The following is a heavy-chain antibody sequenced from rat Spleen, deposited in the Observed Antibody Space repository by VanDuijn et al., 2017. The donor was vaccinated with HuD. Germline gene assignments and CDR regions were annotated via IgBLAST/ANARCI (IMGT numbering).Heavy chain of an antibody. V-gene: IGHV5-31*01. D-gene: IGHD1-4*01. CDR1: GITFTNYW. CDR3: SPLPGRNLAY. Sequence: EVQLVESGGGLVQPGGSLKLSCVASGITFTNYWMTWIRQAPGKRLEWIASITNTGDSTYYLDSVKGRFTISRNNAKSTLYLQMSSLRSEDTATYYCSPLPGRNLAYWGQGVVVTVSS. CDR2: ITNTGDST. J-gene: IGHJ2*01.